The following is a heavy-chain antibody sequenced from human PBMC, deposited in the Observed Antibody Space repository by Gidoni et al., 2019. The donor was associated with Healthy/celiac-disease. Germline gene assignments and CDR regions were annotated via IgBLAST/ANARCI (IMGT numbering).Heavy chain of an antibody. Sequence: EVQLLESGGGLVQPGGSLRRSCAASGFTFSSYDMSWVRQAQGKGLEGVSAISGSGGRTYYADSVKGRFTISRDNSKNTLYLQMNSLRAEDTAVYYCAKDPRNYYDSSGYYPPFDYWGQGTLVTVSS. D-gene: IGHD3-22*01. J-gene: IGHJ4*02. CDR3: AKDPRNYYDSSGYYPPFDY. CDR2: ISGSGGRT. CDR1: GFTFSSYD. V-gene: IGHV3-23*01.